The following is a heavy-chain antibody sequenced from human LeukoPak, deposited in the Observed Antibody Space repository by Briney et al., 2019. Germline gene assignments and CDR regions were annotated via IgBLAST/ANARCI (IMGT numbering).Heavy chain of an antibody. V-gene: IGHV4-4*07. CDR3: ARDGVENSSWYPLDS. Sequence: SETLSLTCTVSGVSISSYYWRWVRQPAGEGLEWVGRIYSSGSTNYKPSLKSRATMSVETSKNQFSLKLTSVTAGDTAVYYCARDGVENSSWYPLDSWGTGTLVTVSS. CDR1: GVSISSYY. J-gene: IGHJ4*02. CDR2: IYSSGST. D-gene: IGHD6-13*01.